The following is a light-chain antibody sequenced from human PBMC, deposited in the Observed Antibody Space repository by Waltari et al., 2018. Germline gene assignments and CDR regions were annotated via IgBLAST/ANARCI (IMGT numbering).Light chain of an antibody. CDR3: QQYNSYPGT. J-gene: IGKJ2*01. CDR2: KAS. CDR1: QSISSW. V-gene: IGKV1-5*03. Sequence: DIQMTQSPSTLSASVGDRVTITCRASQSISSWLAWYQQKPGKAPKLLIYKASSVESGVPSSFSGSGSGTEFTLTISSLQPDDFATYYCQQYNSYPGTFGQGTKLEIK.